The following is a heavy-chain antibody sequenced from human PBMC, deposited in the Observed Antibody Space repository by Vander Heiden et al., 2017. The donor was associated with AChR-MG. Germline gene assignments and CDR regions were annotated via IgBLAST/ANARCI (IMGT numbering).Heavy chain of an antibody. V-gene: IGHV1-69*06. J-gene: IGHJ4*02. CDR2: IIPIFGTA. CDR3: ARGALVMYSSGWYPAPNY. CDR1: GGTFSSYA. Sequence: QVQLVQSGAEVKKPGSSVKVSCKASGGTFSSYAISWVRQAPGQGLEWMGGIIPIFGTANYAQKFQGRVTITADKSTSTAYMELSSLRSEDTAVYYCARGALVMYSSGWYPAPNYWGQGTLVTVSS. D-gene: IGHD6-19*01.